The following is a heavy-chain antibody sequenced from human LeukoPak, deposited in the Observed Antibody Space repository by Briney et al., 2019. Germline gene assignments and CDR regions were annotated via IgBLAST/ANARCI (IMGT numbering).Heavy chain of an antibody. V-gene: IGHV4-39*01. D-gene: IGHD2-2*02. CDR2: IYYSGST. J-gene: IGHJ5*02. CDR3: ARLPYCTGTSCYTGNWFDP. CDR1: GGSIRSSYYY. Sequence: PSETLSLTCTVSGGSIRSSYYYWGWIRQPLGKGLECIESIYYSGSTYYNPSLKSRVTISVDTSKNQFSLKLSSVTAADTAVYYCARLPYCTGTSCYTGNWFDPWGQGTLVTVSS.